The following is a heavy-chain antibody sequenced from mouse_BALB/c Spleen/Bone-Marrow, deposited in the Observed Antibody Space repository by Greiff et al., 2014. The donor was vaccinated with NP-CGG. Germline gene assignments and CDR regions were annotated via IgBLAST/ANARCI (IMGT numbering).Heavy chain of an antibody. Sequence: LVESGAELVRPGTSVKMSCKAAGYSFTNFWIGWVKQRPGHGLEWIGDIYPKNDDANYNEKFKGRATLTVDTSSSTAYMQLGGLTSEDSAIYYCTRHYGNYDYWGQGSTLTVSS. CDR2: IYPKNDDA. D-gene: IGHD2-1*01. CDR3: TRHYGNYDY. J-gene: IGHJ2*01. CDR1: GYSFTNFW. V-gene: IGHV1-63*02.